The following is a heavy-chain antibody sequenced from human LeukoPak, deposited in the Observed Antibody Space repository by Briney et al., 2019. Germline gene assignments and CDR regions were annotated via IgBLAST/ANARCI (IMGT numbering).Heavy chain of an antibody. CDR2: ISSSSSYR. CDR3: MSYAGRSDDY. Sequence: GGSLTLSCAASGFTFSRYSMNWVRQAPGKGLDWVSSISSSSSYRYYADSVKGRFTISRDNAKNSLHLQMNSLRAEDTAVYYCMSYAGRSDDYWGQGTLVTVSS. D-gene: IGHD3-16*01. J-gene: IGHJ4*02. CDR1: GFTFSRYS. V-gene: IGHV3-21*01.